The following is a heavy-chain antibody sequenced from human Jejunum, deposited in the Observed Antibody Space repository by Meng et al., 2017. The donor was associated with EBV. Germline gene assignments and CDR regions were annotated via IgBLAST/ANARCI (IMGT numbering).Heavy chain of an antibody. CDR3: GSPPGGGTGGY. CDR1: GFTFSEYS. Sequence: GGLGGCGGSLVKPWGVLGLPWEVSGFTFSEYSQSWMRQAPGKGLEWVSYISNGGTTIYYADSVKGRFTISRDNGKNSLYLEMNSLRADDTAMYYCGSPPGGGTGGYWGQGTLVTVSS. J-gene: IGHJ4*02. V-gene: IGHV3-11*01. CDR2: ISNGGTTI. D-gene: IGHD2-8*02.